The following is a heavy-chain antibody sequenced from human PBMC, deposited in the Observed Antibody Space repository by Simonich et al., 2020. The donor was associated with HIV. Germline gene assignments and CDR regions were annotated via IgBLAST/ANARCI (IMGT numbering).Heavy chain of an antibody. CDR2: ITAYNGNP. J-gene: IGHJ4*02. V-gene: IGHV1-18*01. D-gene: IGHD5-12*01. Sequence: QVQLVQSGVEVKKPGASVKVSCKASGYPFTSYGITWVRQAPGQGLELMGWITAYNGNPNYAPKFQGRVTMTADTSTTTAYMELRSLRSDDTAVYYCARGLDYYFDYWGQGTLVTVSS. CDR1: GYPFTSYG. CDR3: ARGLDYYFDY.